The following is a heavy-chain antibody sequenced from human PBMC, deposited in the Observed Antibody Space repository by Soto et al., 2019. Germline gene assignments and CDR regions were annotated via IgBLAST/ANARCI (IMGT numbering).Heavy chain of an antibody. Sequence: GGSLRLSCAASGFTFSSYWMSWVRQAPGKGLEWVANIKQDGSEKYYVDSVKGRFTISRDNAKNSLYLQMNSLRAEDTAVYYSARELYYSDSSGYYPFDHWGQGTMVTASS. CDR3: ARELYYSDSSGYYPFDH. J-gene: IGHJ4*02. CDR2: IKQDGSEK. D-gene: IGHD3-22*01. CDR1: GFTFSSYW. V-gene: IGHV3-7*01.